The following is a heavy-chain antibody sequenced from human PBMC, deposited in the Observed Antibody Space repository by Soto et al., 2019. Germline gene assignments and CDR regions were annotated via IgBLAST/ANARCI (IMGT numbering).Heavy chain of an antibody. D-gene: IGHD3-22*01. J-gene: IGHJ4*02. CDR3: ARAYSYYYDSSGPFDY. V-gene: IGHV1-8*02. CDR2: MNPNSGNT. CDR1: GNSFTTYY. Sequence: ASVKVSCKASGNSFTTYYMHWVRQAPGQGLEWMGWMNPNSGNTGYAQKFQGRVTMTRNTSISTAYMELSSLRSEDTAVYYCARAYSYYYDSSGPFDYWGQGTLVTVSS.